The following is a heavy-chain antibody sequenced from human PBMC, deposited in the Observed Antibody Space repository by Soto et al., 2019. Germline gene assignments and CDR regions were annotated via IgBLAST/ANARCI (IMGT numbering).Heavy chain of an antibody. Sequence: PGGSLRLSCAASGFTFSSYAVSWVREAPGKGLEWVSAISGSGGSTYYADSVKGRFTISRDNSKNTLYLQMNSLRAEDTAVYYCASPTIFVGYCSGGSGARIDYWGQGTLVTVSS. J-gene: IGHJ4*02. D-gene: IGHD2-15*01. CDR3: ASPTIFVGYCSGGSGARIDY. CDR2: ISGSGGST. V-gene: IGHV3-23*01. CDR1: GFTFSSYA.